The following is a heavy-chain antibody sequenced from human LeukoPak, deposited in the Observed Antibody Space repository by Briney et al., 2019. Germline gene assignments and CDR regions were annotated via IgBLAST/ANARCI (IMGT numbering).Heavy chain of an antibody. V-gene: IGHV3-23*01. J-gene: IGHJ4*02. CDR3: AKSHSVEQRGYFDY. D-gene: IGHD1/OR15-1a*01. CDR2: IANDGGST. Sequence: GGSLRLSCAASGFTFTTYAMSWFRQAPGKGLEWVSTIANDGGSTYYADSVKGRFTISRDNSKNTVYLQMNSLRAEDMAVYYCAKSHSVEQRGYFDYWGQGTLVPVSS. CDR1: GFTFTTYA.